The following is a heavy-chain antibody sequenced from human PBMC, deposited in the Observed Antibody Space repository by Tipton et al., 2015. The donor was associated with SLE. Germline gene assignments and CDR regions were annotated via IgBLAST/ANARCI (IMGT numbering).Heavy chain of an antibody. CDR2: ISYDGSNK. CDR3: ARGPAPQKTDSSGWSHFDY. D-gene: IGHD6-19*01. CDR1: GFTFSSYA. Sequence: SLRLSCAASGFTFSSYAMHWVRQAPGKGLEWVAVISYDGSNKYYADSVKGRFTISRDNSKNTLYLQMNSLRAEDTAVYYCARGPAPQKTDSSGWSHFDYWGQGTLVTVSS. V-gene: IGHV3-30-3*01. J-gene: IGHJ4*02.